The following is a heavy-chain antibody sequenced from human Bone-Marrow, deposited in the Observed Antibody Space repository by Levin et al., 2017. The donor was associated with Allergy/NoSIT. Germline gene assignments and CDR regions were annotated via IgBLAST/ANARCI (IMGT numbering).Heavy chain of an antibody. CDR1: GLSFSDYN. V-gene: IGHV3-21*06. D-gene: IGHD2-15*01. J-gene: IGHJ3*01. CDR3: ASPREFCVSTTACYIALDL. CDR2: ISSGSSYI. Sequence: SCVGSGLSFSDYNMNWVRQAPGKGLEWVASISSGSSYIFYADSMKGRFTISRDNAKHSLFLQMNGLTVDDAGVYFCASPREFCVSTTACYIALDLWGQGTTVTVSS.